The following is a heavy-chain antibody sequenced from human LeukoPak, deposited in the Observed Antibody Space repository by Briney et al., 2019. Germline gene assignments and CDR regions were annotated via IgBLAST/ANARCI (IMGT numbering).Heavy chain of an antibody. CDR3: ARGGSGWAVY. CDR1: GFTFSSYA. Sequence: PGGSLRLSCAASGFTFSSYAMSWIRQPPGKGLEWIGEINHSGSTNYNPSLKSRVTISVDTSRNQFSLKLSSVTAADTAVYYCARGGSGWAVYWGQGTLVTVSS. D-gene: IGHD6-19*01. V-gene: IGHV4-34*01. J-gene: IGHJ4*02. CDR2: INHSGST.